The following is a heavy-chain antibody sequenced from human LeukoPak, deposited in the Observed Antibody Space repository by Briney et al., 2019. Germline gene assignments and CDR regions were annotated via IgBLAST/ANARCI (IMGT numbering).Heavy chain of an antibody. V-gene: IGHV1-8*02. CDR2: MNPNSGNT. D-gene: IGHD1-1*01. CDR1: GYTFTNYA. CDR3: VRGWRKRNKNYYYYYMDV. Sequence: GASVKVSCKASGYTFTNYAISWVRQATGQGLEWMGWMNPNSGNTGYAQKFQGRVTMTRNTSISTAYMELSSLRSEDTAVYYCVRGWRKRNKNYYYYYMDVWGKGTTVSVSS. J-gene: IGHJ6*03.